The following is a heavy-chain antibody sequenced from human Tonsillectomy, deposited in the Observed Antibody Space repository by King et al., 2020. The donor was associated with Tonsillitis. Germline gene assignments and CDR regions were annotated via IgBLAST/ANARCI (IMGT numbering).Heavy chain of an antibody. J-gene: IGHJ4*02. CDR1: GGTFSSYA. V-gene: IGHV1-69*01. CDR3: ARRHCSSTSCYVDY. D-gene: IGHD2-2*01. Sequence: VQLVESGAEVKKPGSSVKVSCKASGGTFSSYAISWVRQAPGQGLEWMGGIIPIVGTANYAQKFQGRVSITTDESTSTAYMELSSLRSEDRAVYYCARRHCSSTSCYVDYWGQGTLVTVSS. CDR2: IIPIVGTA.